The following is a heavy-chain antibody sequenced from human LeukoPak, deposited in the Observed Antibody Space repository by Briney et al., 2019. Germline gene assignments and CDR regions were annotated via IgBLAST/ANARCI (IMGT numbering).Heavy chain of an antibody. D-gene: IGHD3-10*01. CDR1: GGSFSGYY. CDR3: TRQRPDYYGSGSLDAFDI. Sequence: SETLSLTCAVYGGSFSGYYWSWIRQPPGKGLEWIGEINHSGSTNYNPSLKSRVTISVDTSKNQFSLKLSSVTAADTAVYYCTRQRPDYYGSGSLDAFDIWGRGTMVTVSS. CDR2: INHSGST. J-gene: IGHJ3*02. V-gene: IGHV4-34*01.